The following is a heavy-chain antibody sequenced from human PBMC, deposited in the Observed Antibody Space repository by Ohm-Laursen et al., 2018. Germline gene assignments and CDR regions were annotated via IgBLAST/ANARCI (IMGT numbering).Heavy chain of an antibody. CDR3: ASALRVTTRLDAFDI. CDR2: IYSGGSL. D-gene: IGHD4-11*01. CDR1: GFTFGDYA. J-gene: IGHJ3*02. V-gene: IGHV3-53*01. Sequence: SLRLSCAAPGFTFGDYAMSWVRQAPGKGLEWVSTIYSGGSLYYTDSVKGRFTISRDNSKNTLYLQMNSLRAEDTAVYYCASALRVTTRLDAFDIWGQGTMVTVSS.